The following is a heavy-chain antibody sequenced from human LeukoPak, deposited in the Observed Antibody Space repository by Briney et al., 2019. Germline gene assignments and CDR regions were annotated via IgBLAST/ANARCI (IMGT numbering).Heavy chain of an antibody. D-gene: IGHD3-22*01. V-gene: IGHV1-2*02. CDR3: AREGRVVPKGIYDY. Sequence: ASVKVSCKASGYTFTGYYMHWVRQAPGQGLEWMGWINPNSGGTNYAQKFRGRVTMTRDTSISTAYMELSRLRSDDTAVYYCAREGRVVPKGIYDYWGQGTLVTVSS. J-gene: IGHJ4*02. CDR2: INPNSGGT. CDR1: GYTFTGYY.